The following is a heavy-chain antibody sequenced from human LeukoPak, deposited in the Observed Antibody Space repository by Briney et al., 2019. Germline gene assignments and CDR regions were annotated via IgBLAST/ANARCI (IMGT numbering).Heavy chain of an antibody. CDR3: ARGTSGGYFDD. CDR1: GFTFSSYE. CDR2: ISTSCRTI. J-gene: IGHJ4*02. D-gene: IGHD1-26*01. V-gene: IGHV3-48*03. Sequence: AGGPLRLSCAASGFTFSSYEMNWVRKAPGKALKWISYISTSCRTIYHADSVKGRFTISRDTAENSLYLQMNSLRAEDTAVYYCARGTSGGYFDDWGQGTLVTVSS.